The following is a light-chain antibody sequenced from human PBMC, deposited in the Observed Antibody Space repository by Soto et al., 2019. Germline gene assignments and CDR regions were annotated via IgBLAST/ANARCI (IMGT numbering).Light chain of an antibody. CDR3: QQYNSYPIT. J-gene: IGKJ5*01. Sequence: DIQLTQSPSTLSASVGDRVTITCRARQSISRWLAWYQQKPGKAPKLLIYDASILESGVPSRFSGSGSGTEFTLTISSLQPDDFATYYCQQYNSYPITFGQGTRLEIK. CDR1: QSISRW. V-gene: IGKV1-5*01. CDR2: DAS.